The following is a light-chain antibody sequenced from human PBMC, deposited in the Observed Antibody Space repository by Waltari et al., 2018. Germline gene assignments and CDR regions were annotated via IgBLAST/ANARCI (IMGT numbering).Light chain of an antibody. CDR3: QQRKTWPIT. CDR2: DAS. Sequence: IVLKQPPATLPLSQGEGATLSCRPSKRFSSFLAWYQQKRGQTPRLLIYDASTRATGIPARFSGSGSGTDFTLTISSLEPEDFAVYDCQQRKTWPITFGQGTRLEIK. V-gene: IGKV3-11*01. CDR1: KRFSSF. J-gene: IGKJ5*01.